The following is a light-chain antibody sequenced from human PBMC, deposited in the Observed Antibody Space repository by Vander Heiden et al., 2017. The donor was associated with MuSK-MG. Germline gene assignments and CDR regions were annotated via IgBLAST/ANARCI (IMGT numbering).Light chain of an antibody. CDR3: QQYNNGPPWA. V-gene: IGKV3-15*01. J-gene: IGKJ1*01. CDR2: DAS. CDR1: QSVSSN. Sequence: DILMTQSPATLSVSPGDRATLSCRASQSVSSNLAWYQQRPGQAPRLLIYDASTRASGIPARFSGSGYGTDFTLTISSLQSEDFAVYYCQQYNNGPPWAFGQGTKVEIK.